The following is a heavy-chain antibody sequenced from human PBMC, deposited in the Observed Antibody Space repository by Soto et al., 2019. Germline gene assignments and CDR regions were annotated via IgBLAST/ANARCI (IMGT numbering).Heavy chain of an antibody. D-gene: IGHD2-2*01. J-gene: IGHJ6*02. CDR3: ARARYQLLHPYYYGMDV. CDR2: IYYSGST. Sequence: SETLSLTCTVSGGSISSGGYYWSWIRQHPGKGLEGIVYIYYSGSTYSNPSLKSRVTISVDTSRNQVSLKLSSVTAADSAVYFCARARYQLLHPYYYGMDVWGQGTTVTVSS. CDR1: GGSISSGGYY. V-gene: IGHV4-31*03.